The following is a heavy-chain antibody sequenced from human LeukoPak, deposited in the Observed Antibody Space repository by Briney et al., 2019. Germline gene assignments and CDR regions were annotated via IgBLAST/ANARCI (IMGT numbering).Heavy chain of an antibody. D-gene: IGHD2-2*02. V-gene: IGHV3-20*04. Sequence: GGSLRLSCAASGFTFDDYGMSWVRQAPGKGLEWVSGINWNGGSTGYADSVKGRFTISRDNAKNSLYLQMNSLRAEDTALYYCARSRYCSSTSCYTDYYYHYMDVWGKGTTVTVSS. CDR1: GFTFDDYG. J-gene: IGHJ6*03. CDR2: INWNGGST. CDR3: ARSRYCSSTSCYTDYYYHYMDV.